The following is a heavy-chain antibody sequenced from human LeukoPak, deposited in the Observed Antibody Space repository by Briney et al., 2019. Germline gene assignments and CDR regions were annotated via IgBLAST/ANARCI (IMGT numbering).Heavy chain of an antibody. V-gene: IGHV4-59*01. CDR3: ARDRSIAEASYFDY. CDR1: GGSISSYY. CDR2: IYYSGST. J-gene: IGHJ4*02. Sequence: SETLSLTCTVSGGSISSYYWSWIRQPPGKGLEWIGYIYYSGSTNYNPSLKSRVTISVDTSKNQFSLKLSSVTAADTAVYYCARDRSIAEASYFDYWGQGTLVTVSS. D-gene: IGHD6-13*01.